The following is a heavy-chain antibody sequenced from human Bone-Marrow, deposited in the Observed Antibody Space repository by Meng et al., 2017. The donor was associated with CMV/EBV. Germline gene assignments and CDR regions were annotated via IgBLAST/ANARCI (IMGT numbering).Heavy chain of an antibody. J-gene: IGHJ4*02. CDR2: IIPIFGTA. CDR3: ARVPLRWGSFPLD. D-gene: IGHD3-16*01. Sequence: VQLVESGAEVKKPGSSVKVSGKASGGTFSSYPISWVRQAPGQGLEWMGGIIPIFGTANYAQKFQGRVTITADESTSTAYMELSSLRSEDTAVYYCARVPLRWGSFPLDWGQGTLVTVSS. CDR1: GGTFSSYP. V-gene: IGHV1-69*12.